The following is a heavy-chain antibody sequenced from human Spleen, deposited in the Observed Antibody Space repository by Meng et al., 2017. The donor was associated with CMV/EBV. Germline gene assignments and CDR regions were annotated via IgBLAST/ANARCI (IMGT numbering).Heavy chain of an antibody. D-gene: IGHD1/OR15-1a*01. CDR1: GFTFTHYF. CDR3: ARVVMAEQQLDY. V-gene: IGHV1-2*02. Sequence: ASVQVSCKTSGFTFTHYFYHWVRQAPGHGLEWMGWINPNSGGTNFAQKFQGRITMTRDTSISTVYLELSSLRSDDTAMYYCARVVMAEQQLDYWGQGTLVTVSS. J-gene: IGHJ4*02. CDR2: INPNSGGT.